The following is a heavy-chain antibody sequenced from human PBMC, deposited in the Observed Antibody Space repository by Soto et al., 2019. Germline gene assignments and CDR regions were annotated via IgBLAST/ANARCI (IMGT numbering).Heavy chain of an antibody. CDR1: GGTFSNCA. Sequence: SVKVSCKASGGTFSNCAIIWVRQAPGQGLEWMGGILLIFGITNYAQKFQGRLTITTDKFSSTAYMELNILRSEDPAVYCGADPAEALDRAMIKGLAHWGQGTLVTVSS. CDR2: ILLIFGIT. J-gene: IGHJ5*02. D-gene: IGHD5-18*01. V-gene: IGHV1-69*10. CDR3: ADPAEALDRAMIKGLAH.